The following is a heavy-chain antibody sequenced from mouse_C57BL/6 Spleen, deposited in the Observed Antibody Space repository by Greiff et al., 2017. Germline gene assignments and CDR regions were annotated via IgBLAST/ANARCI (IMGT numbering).Heavy chain of an antibody. CDR3: ARGRVYYGYDEAY. J-gene: IGHJ3*01. Sequence: VQLKDSGPELVKPGASVKISCKASGYTFTDYYMNWVKQSHGKSLEWIGDINPNNGGTSYNQKFKGKATLTVDKSSSTAYMELRSLTSEDSAVYYCARGRVYYGYDEAYWGQGTLVTVSA. CDR2: INPNNGGT. CDR1: GYTFTDYY. D-gene: IGHD2-2*01. V-gene: IGHV1-26*01.